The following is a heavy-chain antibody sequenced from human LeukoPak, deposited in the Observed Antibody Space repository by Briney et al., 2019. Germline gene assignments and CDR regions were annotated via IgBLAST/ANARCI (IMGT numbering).Heavy chain of an antibody. D-gene: IGHD3-3*01. CDR2: ISAYNGNT. Sequence: ASVKVSCKASGYTFTNYGITWVRQAPGQGLEWMGWISAYNGNTNYAQKFQGRVTMTTDTSTSTAYMELRSLRSDDTAVYYCARRYEKYDFWSGPLTTEYYFDYWGQGTLVTVSS. CDR1: GYTFTNYG. CDR3: ARRYEKYDFWSGPLTTEYYFDY. J-gene: IGHJ4*02. V-gene: IGHV1-18*01.